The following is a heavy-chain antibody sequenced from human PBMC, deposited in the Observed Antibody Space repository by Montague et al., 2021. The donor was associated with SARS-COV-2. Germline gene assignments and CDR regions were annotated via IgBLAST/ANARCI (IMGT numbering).Heavy chain of an antibody. V-gene: IGHV4-59*01. J-gene: IGHJ4*02. D-gene: IGHD1-14*01. CDR2: IFYRGST. CDR3: VRVATRTFDY. CDR1: GDSLTYFY. Sequence: SETLSLTCTVSGDSLTYFYWSWIRQSPGKGLEWIGNIFYRGSTNYNPSLKSRVTISVDTSKNQFSLNLTSVTATDTAVYYCVRVATRTFDYWGQGTLVTVSS.